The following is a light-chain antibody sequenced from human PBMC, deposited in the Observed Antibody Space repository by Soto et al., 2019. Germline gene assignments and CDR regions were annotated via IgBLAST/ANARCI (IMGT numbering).Light chain of an antibody. Sequence: QPVLTQPASVSGSPGQSITFSCTGTSSDIGTFDYVSWYQHHPGKAPKLMIYEVSNRPSGVSNRFSGSKSGNTASLTISGLQAEDEADYYCSSYSTGSTLYVFGTGTKVTVL. V-gene: IGLV2-14*01. J-gene: IGLJ1*01. CDR1: SSDIGTFDY. CDR3: SSYSTGSTLYV. CDR2: EVS.